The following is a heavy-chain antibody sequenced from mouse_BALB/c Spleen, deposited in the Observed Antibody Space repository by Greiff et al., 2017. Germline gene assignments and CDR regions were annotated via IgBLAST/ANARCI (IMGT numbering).Heavy chain of an antibody. Sequence: EVQGVESGGGLVQPGGSLKLSCAASGFTFSSYGMSWVRQTPDKRLELVATINSNGGSTYYPDSVKGRFTISRDNAKNTLYLQMSSVKSEDTAMYYCASIDEYDLAYWGQGTLVTVSA. J-gene: IGHJ3*01. CDR3: ASIDEYDLAY. D-gene: IGHD2-4*01. CDR1: GFTFSSYG. V-gene: IGHV5-6-3*01. CDR2: INSNGGST.